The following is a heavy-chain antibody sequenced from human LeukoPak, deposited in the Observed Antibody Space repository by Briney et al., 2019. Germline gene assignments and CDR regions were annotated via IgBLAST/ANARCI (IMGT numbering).Heavy chain of an antibody. D-gene: IGHD3-9*01. J-gene: IGHJ4*02. V-gene: IGHV3-23*01. Sequence: PGGSLRLPCAASGFTFSTYAINWVRQAPGKGLEWVSGISGSGDTTYHADSVKGRFTISRDNSKNILYLQMNGLRAEDTALYYCARGRLPRYYFDYWGQGTLVTVSS. CDR2: ISGSGDTT. CDR3: ARGRLPRYYFDY. CDR1: GFTFSTYA.